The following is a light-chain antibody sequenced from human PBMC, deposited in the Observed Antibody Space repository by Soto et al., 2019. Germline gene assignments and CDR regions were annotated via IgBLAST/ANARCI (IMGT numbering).Light chain of an antibody. CDR3: QQYNNGPYP. V-gene: IGKV3-15*01. Sequence: EIVMTQSPVALSMSPGERAALSCRASQSVGRNFAWYQQRPGQAPRVLIYGTSTRATGVPARLSGSGSGTDFTLTISSLQSEDFAVYYCQQYNNGPYPVGQGTRLEI. CDR2: GTS. J-gene: IGKJ2*01. CDR1: QSVGRN.